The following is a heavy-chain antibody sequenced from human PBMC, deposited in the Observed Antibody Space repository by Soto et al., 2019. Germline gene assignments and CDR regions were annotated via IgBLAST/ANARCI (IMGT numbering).Heavy chain of an antibody. CDR1: GGSISSGGYY. V-gene: IGHV4-31*03. CDR2: IYYRGST. J-gene: IGHJ5*02. CDR3: ARDQSPPFEGFDP. D-gene: IGHD3-9*01. Sequence: KPSETLSLTCTVSGGSISSGGYYWSWIRQHPGKGLEWIGYIYYRGSTYYNPSLKRRVTISVDTSKNQFSLKLSSVTAADTAVYYCARDQSPPFEGFDPWGQGTLVTVSS.